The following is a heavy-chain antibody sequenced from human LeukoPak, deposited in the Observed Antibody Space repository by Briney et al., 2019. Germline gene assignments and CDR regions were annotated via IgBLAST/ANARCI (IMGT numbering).Heavy chain of an antibody. Sequence: GGSLRLSCAASGFTFSSYWMSWVRQAPGKGLEWVANIKQDGSEKYYVDSVKGRFTISRDNAKNSLYLQMNSLRAEDTAVYYCASRHSSSWYYYYYYMDVWGKGATVTVSS. CDR1: GFTFSSYW. CDR2: IKQDGSEK. V-gene: IGHV3-7*01. J-gene: IGHJ6*03. CDR3: ASRHSSSWYYYYYYMDV. D-gene: IGHD6-13*01.